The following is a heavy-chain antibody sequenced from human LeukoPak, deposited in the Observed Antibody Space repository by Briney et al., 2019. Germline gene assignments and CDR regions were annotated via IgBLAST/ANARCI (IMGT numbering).Heavy chain of an antibody. CDR3: ARGIDISTGYGKRHFDY. CDR2: MNPNSGNT. V-gene: IGHV1-8*01. D-gene: IGHD3-9*01. Sequence: ASVKVSCKASGYTFTSYDINWVRQATGQGLEWMGWMNPNSGNTGYAQKFQGRVTMTRNTSISTAYMELSSLRSEDTAVYYCARGIDISTGYGKRHFDYWGQGTLVTVSS. CDR1: GYTFTSYD. J-gene: IGHJ4*02.